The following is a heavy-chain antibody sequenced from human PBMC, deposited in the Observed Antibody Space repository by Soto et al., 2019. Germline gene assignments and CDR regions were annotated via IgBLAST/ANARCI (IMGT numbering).Heavy chain of an antibody. CDR1: GASIRSGGYY. Sequence: SETLSLTCSVSGASIRSGGYYWSWLRQSPGKGLEWIGHIYYTGSTLYSPSLKSRLTISLDTSKNQFSLDLRSVTAADTAMYYCARIEMASIKWGRGTLVTVSS. CDR2: IYYTGST. J-gene: IGHJ4*02. V-gene: IGHV4-31*03. CDR3: ARIEMASIK.